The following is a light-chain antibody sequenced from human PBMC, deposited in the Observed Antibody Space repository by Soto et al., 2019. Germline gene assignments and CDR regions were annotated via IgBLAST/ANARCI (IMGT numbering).Light chain of an antibody. CDR1: SGHSSYA. CDR3: QTWGTGIWV. CDR2: VNSDGSH. J-gene: IGLJ3*02. Sequence: QLVLTQSPSACASLEASVKLTCTLSSGHSSYAIAWHQQQPEKGPRYLMNVNSDGSHSKGDGIPDRFSGSSSGAERYLTISRLQSEDEADYYCQTWGTGIWVFGGGTKLTVL. V-gene: IGLV4-69*01.